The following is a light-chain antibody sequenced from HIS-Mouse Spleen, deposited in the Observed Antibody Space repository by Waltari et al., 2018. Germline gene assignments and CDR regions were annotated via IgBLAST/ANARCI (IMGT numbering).Light chain of an antibody. J-gene: IGKJ3*01. Sequence: IVMTQSPATLSVSPGVNATLSCSASKSVSSNLAWYQQKPGQAHRLLIYGASTRATGIPARFSGSGSGTEFTLTISSLQSEDFAVYYCQQYNNWPFTFGPGTKVDIK. CDR2: GAS. V-gene: IGKV3-15*01. CDR3: QQYNNWPFT. CDR1: KSVSSN.